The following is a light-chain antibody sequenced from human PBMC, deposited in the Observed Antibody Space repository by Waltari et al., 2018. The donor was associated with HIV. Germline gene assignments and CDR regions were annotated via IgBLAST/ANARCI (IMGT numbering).Light chain of an antibody. CDR2: RDN. V-gene: IGLV1-47*01. CDR3: AAWDDILSGWV. J-gene: IGLJ3*02. Sequence: QSVLTQPPSASGTPGQRVTISCSGSSANVGNTVYWYQQLPGTAPKVRIYRDNQRPSGVPDRFSGSRSGTSASLDVSGLRSEDEANYFCAAWDDILSGWVFGGGTKLTVL. CDR1: SANVGNT.